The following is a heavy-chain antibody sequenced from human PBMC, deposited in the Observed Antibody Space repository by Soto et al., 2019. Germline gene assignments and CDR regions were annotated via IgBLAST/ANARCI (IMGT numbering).Heavy chain of an antibody. J-gene: IGHJ4*02. Sequence: SETLSLTCTVSGGSVSSGSYYWSWIRQPPGKGLEWIGYIYYSGSTNYNPSLKSRVTISVDTSKNQFSLKLSSVTAADTAVYYCAGRGSSLGSDCWDQGTLVTVSS. CDR1: GGSVSSGSYY. CDR2: IYYSGST. D-gene: IGHD1-26*01. CDR3: AGRGSSLGSDC. V-gene: IGHV4-61*01.